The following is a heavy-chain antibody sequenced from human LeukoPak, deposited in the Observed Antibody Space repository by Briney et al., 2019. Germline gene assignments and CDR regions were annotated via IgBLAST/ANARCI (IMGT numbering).Heavy chain of an antibody. J-gene: IGHJ6*02. CDR3: AREDIVVVPAAQKYGMDV. CDR2: IIPIFGTA. V-gene: IGHV1-69*01. CDR1: GGTFSSYA. D-gene: IGHD2-2*01. Sequence: SVKVSCKASGGTFSSYAISWVRQAPGQGLEWMGGIIPIFGTADYAQKFQGRVTITADESTSTAYMELSSLRSEDTAVYYCAREDIVVVPAAQKYGMDVWGQGTTVTVSS.